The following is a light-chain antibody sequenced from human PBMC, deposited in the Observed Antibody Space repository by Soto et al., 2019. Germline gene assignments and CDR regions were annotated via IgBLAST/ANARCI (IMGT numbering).Light chain of an antibody. CDR1: QALSNY. CDR2: DAS. Sequence: DIQMTQSPSSLSASVGDRVTITCQASQALSNYLNWYQQKPGKAPKLLIYDASNLETGVPSRFSGSGSGTDFTFTISSLQPEDIATYYCQQYDILPFTFGPGTKVYIK. CDR3: QQYDILPFT. V-gene: IGKV1-33*01. J-gene: IGKJ3*01.